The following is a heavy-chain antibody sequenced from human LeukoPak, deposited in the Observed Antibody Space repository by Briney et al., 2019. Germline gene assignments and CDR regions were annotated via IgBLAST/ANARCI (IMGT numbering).Heavy chain of an antibody. D-gene: IGHD6-13*01. J-gene: IGHJ4*02. CDR1: GGSSSGYY. Sequence: PSETLSLTCAVYGGSSSGYYWSWIRQPPGKGLEWVANIKQDGSEKYYVDSVKGRFTISRDNAKNSVYLQMNSLRADDTAVYYCRFTYSSSWLYFDYWGQGTLVTVSS. CDR2: IKQDGSEK. V-gene: IGHV3-7*01. CDR3: RFTYSSSWLYFDY.